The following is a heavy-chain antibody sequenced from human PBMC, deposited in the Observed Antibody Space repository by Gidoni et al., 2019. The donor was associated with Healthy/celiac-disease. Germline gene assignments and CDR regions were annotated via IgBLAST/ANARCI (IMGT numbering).Heavy chain of an antibody. CDR1: GFTFSSYS. V-gene: IGHV3-21*01. D-gene: IGHD2-2*01. CDR3: ARVPAANYFDY. J-gene: IGHJ4*02. CDR2: ISSSSSYI. Sequence: EVQLEESGGGQGKPGGSRRRSCAAAGFTFSSYSMNWVRQAQGKGLEWVSSISSSSSYIYYADSVKGRFTISRDHAKNSLYLQMHSLRAEDTAVYYCARVPAANYFDYWGQGTLVTVSS.